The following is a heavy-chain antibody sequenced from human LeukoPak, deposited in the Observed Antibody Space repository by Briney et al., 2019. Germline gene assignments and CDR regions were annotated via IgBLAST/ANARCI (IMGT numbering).Heavy chain of an antibody. Sequence: PGGSLRLSCATSGFTFSTYGMHWVRQAPGKGLEWVAFIRFDGSNVGSNVYYADSVKGRFTISRDNSRSTLYLQMNSLRAEDTAVYYCSKKGQNEDYGKPDWGQGTLVTVSS. J-gene: IGHJ4*02. CDR2: IRFDGSNVGSNV. CDR1: GFTFSTYG. D-gene: IGHD4-17*01. V-gene: IGHV3-30*02. CDR3: SKKGQNEDYGKPD.